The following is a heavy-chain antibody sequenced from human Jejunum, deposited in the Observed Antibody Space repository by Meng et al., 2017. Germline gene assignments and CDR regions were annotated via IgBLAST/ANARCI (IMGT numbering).Heavy chain of an antibody. Sequence: GESLKISCATSGFTFSTYWMHWVRQAPGKGLVWVSRIKGDGSESAYADSVKGRFTISRDNAKNTLYLQMNSLRPDDTAMYFCISNVDRGLNWGQGTLVTVSS. CDR1: GFTFSTYW. CDR3: ISNVDRGLN. V-gene: IGHV3-74*01. D-gene: IGHD1-26*01. J-gene: IGHJ4*02. CDR2: IKGDGSES.